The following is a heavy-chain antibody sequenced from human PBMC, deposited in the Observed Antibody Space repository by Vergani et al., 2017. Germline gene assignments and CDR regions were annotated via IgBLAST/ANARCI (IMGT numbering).Heavy chain of an antibody. J-gene: IGHJ6*02. D-gene: IGHD2-21*01. V-gene: IGHV3-30*18. CDR2: ISTDGTKK. CDR1: GFTFSSHA. CDR3: AKARDPNFKGGNCYSYYYGLDL. Sequence: QVQLVESGGGIVQPGRSLRLSCVASGFTFSSHAIHWVRRAPGKGLEWVAVISTDGTKKYYGDSVKGRFTISRDNSKKTLDLQMNSLRTEDSAVYYCAKARDPNFKGGNCYSYYYGLDLWGQGTTVTVSS.